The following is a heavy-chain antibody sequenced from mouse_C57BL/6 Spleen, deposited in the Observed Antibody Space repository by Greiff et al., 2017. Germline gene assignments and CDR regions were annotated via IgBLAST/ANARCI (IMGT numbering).Heavy chain of an antibody. CDR3: ARDYGSRGWFAY. V-gene: IGHV1-55*01. CDR2: IYPGSGST. CDR1: GYTFTSYW. Sequence: QVQLQQPGAELVKPGASVKMSCKASGYTFTSYWITWVKQRPGQGLEWIGDIYPGSGSTNYNEKFKSKATLTVDTSSSTAYMQLSSLTSEDSAVYYGARDYGSRGWFAYWGQGTLVTVSA. J-gene: IGHJ3*01. D-gene: IGHD1-1*01.